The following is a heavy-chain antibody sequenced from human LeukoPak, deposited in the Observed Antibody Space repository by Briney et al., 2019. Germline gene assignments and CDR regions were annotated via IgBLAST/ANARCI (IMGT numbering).Heavy chain of an antibody. V-gene: IGHV4-39*02. CDR1: GGSISSSNSY. CDR3: ARDSTLDY. D-gene: IGHD1-1*01. J-gene: IGHJ4*02. CDR2: THYNGNT. Sequence: SETLSLTCTVSGGSISSSNSYWGWIRQPPGKGLEWIGSTHYNGNTHYNPSLKSRVTISVDTSKNQFSLKVSSVTAADTAVYYCARDSTLDYWGQGSLVTVSS.